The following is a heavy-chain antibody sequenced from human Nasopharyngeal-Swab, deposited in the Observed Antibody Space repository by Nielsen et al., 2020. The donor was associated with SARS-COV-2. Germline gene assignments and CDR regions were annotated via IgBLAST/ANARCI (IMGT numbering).Heavy chain of an antibody. D-gene: IGHD2-21*01. V-gene: IGHV3-30*18. CDR3: AKSMAYFQLSGTYNLDF. CDR2: ISYEGSIR. Sequence: VRQAPEKGLEWVAFISYEGSIRNYIDSWKGRFTVSRDSSKNTVYLQMNSLRPDDTAVYFCAKSMAYFQLSGTYNLDFWGQGTLVTVSS. J-gene: IGHJ4*02.